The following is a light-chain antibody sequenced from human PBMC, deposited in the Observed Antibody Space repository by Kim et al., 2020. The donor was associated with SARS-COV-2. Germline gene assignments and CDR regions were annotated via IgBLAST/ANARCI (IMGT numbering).Light chain of an antibody. CDR1: QSISHW. Sequence: ASVGDRVTISCRASQSISHWLAWYKQTSGKAPKVIIYGTSDLESGVPSRFSGSGSGTQFTLTITSLQPDDFAIYYCQQYDEYPWAFGKGTKVDIK. J-gene: IGKJ1*01. V-gene: IGKV1-5*03. CDR3: QQYDEYPWA. CDR2: GTS.